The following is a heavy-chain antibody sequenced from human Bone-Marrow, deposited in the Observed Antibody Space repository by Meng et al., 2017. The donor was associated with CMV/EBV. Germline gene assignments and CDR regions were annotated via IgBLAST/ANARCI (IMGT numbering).Heavy chain of an antibody. CDR1: GYTFTGYY. Sequence: ASVKVSCKASGYTFTGYYMHWVRQAPGQGLEWMGWINPNSGGTNYAQKFQGRVTMTRDTYISTAYMELSRMRSDDTALYYCSRVRKKSDSTSLSYFDYWGQGTLVTVSS. J-gene: IGHJ4*02. CDR2: INPNSGGT. V-gene: IGHV1-2*02. CDR3: SRVRKKSDSTSLSYFDY. D-gene: IGHD2-2*01.